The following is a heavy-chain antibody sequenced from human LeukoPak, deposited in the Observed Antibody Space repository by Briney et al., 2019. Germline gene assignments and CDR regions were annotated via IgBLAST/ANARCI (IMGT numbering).Heavy chain of an antibody. CDR2: INPNSGGT. Sequence: ASVKVSCKASGYTFTGYYMHWVRQAPGQGLEWMGWINPNSGGTNYAQKFQGRVTITMDTSISKAHMELSRLRSDDTAVYYCARVESVPAAIFAFDIWGQGTMVTVSS. J-gene: IGHJ3*02. D-gene: IGHD2-2*01. CDR3: ARVESVPAAIFAFDI. CDR1: GYTFTGYY. V-gene: IGHV1-2*02.